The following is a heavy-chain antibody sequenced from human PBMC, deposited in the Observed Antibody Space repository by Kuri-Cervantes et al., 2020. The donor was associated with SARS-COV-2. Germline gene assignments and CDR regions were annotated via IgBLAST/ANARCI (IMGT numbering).Heavy chain of an antibody. CDR2: ISYDGSSK. Sequence: GESLKISCAASGFTFSSYGMHWVRQAPGKGLEWVAVISYDGSSKYYADSVKGRFTISRDNSKNTLYLQMNSLRAEDTAVYYCAKGGGPGSYIPLDYWGQGTLVTVSS. D-gene: IGHD1-26*01. CDR3: AKGGGPGSYIPLDY. V-gene: IGHV3-30*18. CDR1: GFTFSSYG. J-gene: IGHJ4*02.